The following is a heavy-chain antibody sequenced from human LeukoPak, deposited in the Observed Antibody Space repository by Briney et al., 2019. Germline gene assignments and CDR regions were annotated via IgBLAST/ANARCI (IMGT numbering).Heavy chain of an antibody. CDR2: IIPILGIA. CDR3: AMDSSSSSLGMDV. J-gene: IGHJ6*02. Sequence: SVKVSFKASGGTFISYTISWVRQAPGQGLAWMERIIPILGIANYAQKFQGRVTITADKSTSTAYMELSSLRSEDTAVYYCAMDSSSSSLGMDVWGQGTTVTVSS. CDR1: GGTFISYT. D-gene: IGHD6-6*01. V-gene: IGHV1-69*02.